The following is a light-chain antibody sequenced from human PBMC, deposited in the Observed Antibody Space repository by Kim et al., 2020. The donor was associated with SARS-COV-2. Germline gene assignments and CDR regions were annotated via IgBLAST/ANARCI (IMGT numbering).Light chain of an antibody. CDR2: DAT. J-gene: IGKJ1*01. V-gene: IGKV3-15*01. CDR1: RAIKNR. Sequence: SPGEETTPSCRASRAIKNRLIWYQHKPGQAPRLLIYDATTRATGVPARFIGSGSETDFTLTISSLQSEDFAVYYFQQTNDWPPLTFGQGTKVDIK. CDR3: QQTNDWPPLT.